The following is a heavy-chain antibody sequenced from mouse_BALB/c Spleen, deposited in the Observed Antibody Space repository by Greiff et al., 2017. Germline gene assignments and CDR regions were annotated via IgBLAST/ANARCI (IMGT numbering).Heavy chain of an antibody. D-gene: IGHD2-1*01. CDR3: ARRGNYDAMDY. CDR2: ISYSGST. J-gene: IGHJ4*01. V-gene: IGHV3-2*02. CDR1: GYSITSDYA. Sequence: EVKLMESGPGLVKPSQSLSLTCTVTGYSITSDYAWNWIRQFPGNKLEWMGYISYSGSTSYNPSLKSRISITRDTSKNQFFLQLNSVTTEDTATYYCARRGNYDAMDYWGQGTSVTVSS.